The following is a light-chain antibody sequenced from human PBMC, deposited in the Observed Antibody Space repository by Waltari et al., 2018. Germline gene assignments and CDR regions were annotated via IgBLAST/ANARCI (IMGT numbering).Light chain of an antibody. CDR2: GVS. CDR3: QQYNNWPLT. J-gene: IGKJ5*01. CDR1: QTISSK. V-gene: IGKV3-15*01. Sequence: EIVMTQSPVTLSVSPGERATLPCRASQTISSKLAWYQQQPGQAPRLLIYGVSTRATGISARFGGSGSGTEFTLTISSLQSEDFAVYYCQQYNNWPLTFGQGTRLEIK.